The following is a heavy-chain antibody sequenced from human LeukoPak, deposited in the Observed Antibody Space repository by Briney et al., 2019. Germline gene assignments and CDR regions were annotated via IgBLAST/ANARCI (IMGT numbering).Heavy chain of an antibody. J-gene: IGHJ3*02. Sequence: DSVKGRFTISRDNSKNTLYLQMNSLRAEDTAIYYCARHYGDYARGAFDIWGQGTMVTVSS. D-gene: IGHD4-17*01. V-gene: IGHV3-30*07. CDR3: ARHYGDYARGAFDI.